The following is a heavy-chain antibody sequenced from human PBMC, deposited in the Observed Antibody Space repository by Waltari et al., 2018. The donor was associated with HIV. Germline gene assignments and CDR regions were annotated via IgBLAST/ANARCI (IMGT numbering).Heavy chain of an antibody. J-gene: IGHJ4*02. Sequence: QVQLQESGPGLVKPSQTLSLTCTVYGGSISSGRYYWSWIRQPAGKGLEWIGRIYTSGSTNYNPSLKSRVTISVDTSKNQFSLKLSSVTAADTAVYYCARGGSYGGYYFDYWGQGTLVTVSS. CDR2: IYTSGST. V-gene: IGHV4-61*02. CDR3: ARGGSYGGYYFDY. CDR1: GGSISSGRYY. D-gene: IGHD4-17*01.